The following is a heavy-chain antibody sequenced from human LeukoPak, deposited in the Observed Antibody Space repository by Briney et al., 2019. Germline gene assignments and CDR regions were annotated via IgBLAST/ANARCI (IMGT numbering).Heavy chain of an antibody. J-gene: IGHJ4*02. CDR3: ARDLNYYRGYSGYDLDY. Sequence: PGGSLRLSCAASGFTFSSYGMHWVRQAPGKGLEWVAVISYDGSNKYYADSVKGRFTISRDNAKNSLYLQMNSLRAEDTAVYYCARDLNYYRGYSGYDLDYWGQGTLVTVSS. CDR1: GFTFSSYG. CDR2: ISYDGSNK. V-gene: IGHV3-30*03. D-gene: IGHD5-12*01.